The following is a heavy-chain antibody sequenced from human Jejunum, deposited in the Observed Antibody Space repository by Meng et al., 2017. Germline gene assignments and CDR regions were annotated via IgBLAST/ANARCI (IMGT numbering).Heavy chain of an antibody. D-gene: IGHD3-3*01. J-gene: IGHJ6*02. Sequence: ASVKVSCKDCGSSLSELSMNWVRQAPGKGREWMGVFDPEDDETIYAQKFQARLTMAEATFTDTAYMELSSLTSEDTAVYYCAIGQYECGSGYGMDVWGQGTTVTVSS. CDR1: GSSLSELS. V-gene: IGHV1-24*01. CDR2: FDPEDDET. CDR3: AIGQYECGSGYGMDV.